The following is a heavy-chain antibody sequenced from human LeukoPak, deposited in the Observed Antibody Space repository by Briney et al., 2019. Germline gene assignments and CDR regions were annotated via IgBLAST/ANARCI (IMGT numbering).Heavy chain of an antibody. J-gene: IGHJ4*02. D-gene: IGHD2-15*01. CDR1: GFTFSSYG. CDR3: AKDHIVVVVAATPMIDY. V-gene: IGHV3-30*18. Sequence: PGGSLGLSCAASGFTFSSYGMHWVRQAPGKGLEWVAVISYDGSNKYYADSVKGRFTISRDNSKNTLYLQMNSLRAEDTAVYYCAKDHIVVVVAATPMIDYWGQGTLVTVSS. CDR2: ISYDGSNK.